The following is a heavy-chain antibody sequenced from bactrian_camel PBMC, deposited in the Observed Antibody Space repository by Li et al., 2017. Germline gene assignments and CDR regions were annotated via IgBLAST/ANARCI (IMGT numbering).Heavy chain of an antibody. CDR2: VTGALGA. Sequence: HVQLVESGGGSVQAGGSLRLSCVASGYTGGTFCMGWFGQAPGREREFVANIPTVTGALGAHYADSVRGRFTISRDNAKNTLHLEMNSLKPEDTAIYYCAARARGPYPPCRVTPDEFNTWGQGTQVTVS. V-gene: IGHV3S53*01. CDR1: GYTGGTFC. CDR3: AARARGPYPPCRVTPDEFNT. J-gene: IGHJ4*01. D-gene: IGHD1*01.